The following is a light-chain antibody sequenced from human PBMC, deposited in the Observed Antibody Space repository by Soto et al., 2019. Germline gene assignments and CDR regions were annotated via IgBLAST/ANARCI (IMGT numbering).Light chain of an antibody. J-gene: IGKJ3*01. CDR3: QQYSSWPFT. CDR2: GAS. CDR1: QSVSNN. V-gene: IGKV3-15*01. Sequence: EIVLTQSPATLSAFPGEKATLSCGASQSVSNNLAWYHQKPGQAPRPLIYGASARATGVPARFSGSGSGTEFTLTMSSQHSEDSAIYYCQQYSSWPFTFGPGTKVAIE.